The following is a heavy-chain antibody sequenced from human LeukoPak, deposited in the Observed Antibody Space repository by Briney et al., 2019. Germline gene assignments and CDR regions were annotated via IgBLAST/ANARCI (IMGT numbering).Heavy chain of an antibody. CDR3: ARDGVLRYFDWSPPDY. D-gene: IGHD3-9*01. Sequence: ASEKVSCKASGYTFTSYYMHWVRQAPRQGLEWMGIINPSGGSTSYAQKFQGRVTMTRDMSTSTVYMELSSLRSEDTAVYYCARDGVLRYFDWSPPDYWGQGTLVTVSS. J-gene: IGHJ4*02. V-gene: IGHV1-46*01. CDR2: INPSGGST. CDR1: GYTFTSYY.